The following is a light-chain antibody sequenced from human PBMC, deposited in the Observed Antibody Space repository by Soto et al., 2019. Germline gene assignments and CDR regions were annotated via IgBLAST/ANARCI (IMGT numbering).Light chain of an antibody. CDR1: SSNIGAGYD. V-gene: IGLV1-40*01. CDR2: GNS. J-gene: IGLJ1*01. Sequence: QSVLTQPPSVSGAPGQRVTISCTGSSSNIGAGYDVHWYQQRPGTAPKLLIYGNSNRPSGVPDRFSGSKSGPSASLAITGLQAEDEADYYCQSYDSSLSGFYVFGTGTKLTVL. CDR3: QSYDSSLSGFYV.